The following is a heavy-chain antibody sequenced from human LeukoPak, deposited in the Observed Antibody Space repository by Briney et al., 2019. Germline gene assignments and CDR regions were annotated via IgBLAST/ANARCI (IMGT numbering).Heavy chain of an antibody. CDR1: GYSFTTYW. D-gene: IGHD5-24*01. Sequence: GESLKISCKGSGYSFTTYWIAWVRQRPGIGLEWMGIISPGDSDTRYSPSFQGQVTISADKSISTAYLQWSSLKASDTAIYYCARYLRWLQSPDPPDDFWGQGTLVTVSS. CDR3: ARYLRWLQSPDPPDDF. J-gene: IGHJ4*02. V-gene: IGHV5-51*01. CDR2: ISPGDSDT.